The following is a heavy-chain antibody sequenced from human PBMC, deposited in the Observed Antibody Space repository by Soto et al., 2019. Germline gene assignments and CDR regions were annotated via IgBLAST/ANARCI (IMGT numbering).Heavy chain of an antibody. CDR1: GGSISSYY. D-gene: IGHD3-9*01. CDR2: IYYSGST. CDR3: ARRDFDEAFDY. Sequence: SETLSLTCTVSGGSISSYYWSWIRQPPGKGLEWIGYIYYSGSTNYNPSLKSRVTISVDTSKNQFSLKLSSVTAADTAVYYCARRDFDEAFDYWGQGTLVTISS. J-gene: IGHJ4*02. V-gene: IGHV4-59*08.